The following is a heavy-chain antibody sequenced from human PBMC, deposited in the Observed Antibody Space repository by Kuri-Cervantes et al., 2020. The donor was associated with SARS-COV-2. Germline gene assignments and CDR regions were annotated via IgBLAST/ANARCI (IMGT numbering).Heavy chain of an antibody. Sequence: SETLSLTCAVYGGSFSGYYWSWIRQPPGKGLEWIGEINHSRSTNSNPSLKSRVTISVDTSKNQFSLKLSSVTAADTAVYYCARPQTVLGVVVPAAQGAFDIWGQGTMVTVSS. J-gene: IGHJ3*02. CDR1: GGSFSGYY. D-gene: IGHD2-2*01. CDR3: ARPQTVLGVVVPAAQGAFDI. CDR2: INHSRST. V-gene: IGHV4-34*01.